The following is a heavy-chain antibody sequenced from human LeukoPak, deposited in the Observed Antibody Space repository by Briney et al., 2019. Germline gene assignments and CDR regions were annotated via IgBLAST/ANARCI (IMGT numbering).Heavy chain of an antibody. CDR3: AKPYYYGSGTHDREFDY. Sequence: GGFLRLSCAASGFTFSSYGMHWVRQAPGKGLEWVAVIWYDGSNKYYADSVKGRFTISRDNSKNTLYLQMNSLRAEDTAVYYCAKPYYYGSGTHDREFDYWGQGTLVTVTS. CDR2: IWYDGSNK. J-gene: IGHJ4*02. D-gene: IGHD3-10*01. V-gene: IGHV3-33*06. CDR1: GFTFSSYG.